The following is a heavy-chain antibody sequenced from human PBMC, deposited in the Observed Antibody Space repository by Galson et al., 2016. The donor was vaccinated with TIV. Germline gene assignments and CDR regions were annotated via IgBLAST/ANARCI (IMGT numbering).Heavy chain of an antibody. CDR1: GFTFGTYT. Sequence: SLRLSCAASGFTFGTYTMNWVRLTPGKGLEWVAPISGNSRYIYYTDSLMGRFTISRDNSKNLLSLHMNSLGVEDTAIYYCAREPTVFGVLSGLDSWGPGTLVTVSS. V-gene: IGHV3-21*06. J-gene: IGHJ4*02. CDR3: AREPTVFGVLSGLDS. CDR2: ISGNSRYI. D-gene: IGHD3-3*01.